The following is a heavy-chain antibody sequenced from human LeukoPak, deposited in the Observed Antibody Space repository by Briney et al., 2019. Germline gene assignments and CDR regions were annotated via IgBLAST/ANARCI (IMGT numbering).Heavy chain of an antibody. CDR3: TMGLWFGELYLDY. J-gene: IGHJ4*02. V-gene: IGHV3-15*01. D-gene: IGHD3-10*01. Sequence: GGSLRLSCAASGFMFSTYWMHWVRQAPGKGLEWVGRIKRKSDGGTTDYAAPVKGRFTISRDESTNTLNLQMKSLKNEDTAVYYCTMGLWFGELYLDYWGQGTLVTVSS. CDR1: GFMFSTYW. CDR2: IKRKSDGGTT.